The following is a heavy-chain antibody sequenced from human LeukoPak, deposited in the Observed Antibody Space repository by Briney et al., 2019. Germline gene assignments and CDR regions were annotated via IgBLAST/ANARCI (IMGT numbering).Heavy chain of an antibody. CDR3: WAAAAYYYYYGMDV. CDR1: GFTFSNAW. V-gene: IGHV3-15*01. CDR2: IKSKTDGGTT. Sequence: GGSLRLSCAASGFTFSNAWMSWVRQAPGKGLEWVGRIKSKTDGGTTDYAAPVKGRFTISRDDSKNTLYLQVNSLKTEDTAVYYCWAAAAYYYYYGMDVWGKGTTVTVSS. J-gene: IGHJ6*04. D-gene: IGHD6-13*01.